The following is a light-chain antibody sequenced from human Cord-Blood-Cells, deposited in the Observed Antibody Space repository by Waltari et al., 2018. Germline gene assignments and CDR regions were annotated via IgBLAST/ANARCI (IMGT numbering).Light chain of an antibody. V-gene: IGLV1-40*01. CDR2: GNS. CDR1: SSNIGAGYD. J-gene: IGLJ2*01. CDR3: QSYDSSLRGV. Sequence: SGAPGQRVTISCTGSSSNIGAGYDVHWYQQLPGTAPKLLIYGNSNRPSGVPDRFSGSKSGTSASLAITGLQAEDEADYYCQSYDSSLRGVFGGGTKLTVL.